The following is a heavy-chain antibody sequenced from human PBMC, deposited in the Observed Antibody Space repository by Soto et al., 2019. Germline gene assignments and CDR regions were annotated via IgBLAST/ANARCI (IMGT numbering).Heavy chain of an antibody. CDR2: ISYSGTT. J-gene: IGHJ4*02. V-gene: IGHV4-30-4*01. CDR1: GGSISSGNYY. CDR3: ARVSAMLTFGGVIGLDY. Sequence: SETLSLTCTVSGGSISSGNYYWSWIRQPPGKGLEWIGFISYSGTTHYSASLRSRVSISVDTSKNQFSLDLSSVTAADTAVYYCARVSAMLTFGGVIGLDYWGQGTLVT. D-gene: IGHD3-16*02.